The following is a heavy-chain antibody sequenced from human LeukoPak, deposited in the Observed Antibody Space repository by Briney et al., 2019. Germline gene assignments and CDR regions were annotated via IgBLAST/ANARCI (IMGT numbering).Heavy chain of an antibody. CDR1: GFTVSSNY. D-gene: IGHD1-26*01. J-gene: IGHJ4*02. CDR3: ARGAGRPDY. V-gene: IGHV3-53*04. Sequence: GGSLRLSCAASGFTVSSNYMSWVRQAPGKGLEWVSLIFSGGNTYYADSVKGRFTISRHNSGNTLYLQMNSLRAEDTAVYYCARGAGRPDYWGQGTLVTVSS. CDR2: IFSGGNT.